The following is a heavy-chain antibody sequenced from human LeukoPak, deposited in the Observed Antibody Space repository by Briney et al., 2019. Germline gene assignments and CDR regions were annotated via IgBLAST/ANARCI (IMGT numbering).Heavy chain of an antibody. CDR2: IYYSGST. D-gene: IGHD4-17*01. Sequence: SETLSLTCTVSGGSISSSSYYWGWIRQPPGKGLEWIGSIYYSGSTYYNPSLKSRVTISVDTSKNQFSLKLSSVTAADAAVYYCARQASGYGDLDPWGQGTLVTVSS. CDR3: ARQASGYGDLDP. CDR1: GGSISSSSYY. J-gene: IGHJ5*02. V-gene: IGHV4-39*01.